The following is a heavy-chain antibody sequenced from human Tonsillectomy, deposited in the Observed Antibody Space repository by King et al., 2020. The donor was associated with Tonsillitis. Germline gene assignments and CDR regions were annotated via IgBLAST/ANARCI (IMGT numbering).Heavy chain of an antibody. D-gene: IGHD3-10*01. CDR1: GFTFDAYA. Sequence: VQLVESGGGLVQPGRSLRLSRAASGFTFDAYAMHWVRQAPGKGLEWVSGISWNSNTIGYADSVKGRFTISRDNAKNSLYLQMNSLRAEDTALYYCAKDSMVRGVITSLDYWGQGTLVTVSS. CDR2: ISWNSNTI. V-gene: IGHV3-9*01. J-gene: IGHJ4*02. CDR3: AKDSMVRGVITSLDY.